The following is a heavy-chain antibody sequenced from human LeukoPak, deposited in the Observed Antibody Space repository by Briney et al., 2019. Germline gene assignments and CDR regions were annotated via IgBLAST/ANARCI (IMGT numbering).Heavy chain of an antibody. V-gene: IGHV3-30*04. J-gene: IGHJ4*02. D-gene: IGHD6-13*01. Sequence: GGSLRLSCAASGFTFSSYAMHWVRQAPGKGLEWVAVISYDGSNKCYADSVKGRFTISRDNSKNTLYLQMNSLRAEDTAVYYCARDRDSSSWSRGYFDYWGQGTLVTVSS. CDR3: ARDRDSSSWSRGYFDY. CDR2: ISYDGSNK. CDR1: GFTFSSYA.